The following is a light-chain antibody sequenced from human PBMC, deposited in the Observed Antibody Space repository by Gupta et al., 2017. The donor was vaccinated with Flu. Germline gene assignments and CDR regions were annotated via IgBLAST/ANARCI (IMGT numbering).Light chain of an antibody. Sequence: DIQLPQSPSSVSASIGDRVTSTCRASQGVSSWLVWYQQKPGKAPNLLIYAASNVQSGVPSRFSGSGSGTDFTLTISSLQPEDFATYYCQHANSFPLAFGQGTRLEMK. CDR3: QHANSFPLA. CDR1: QGVSSW. CDR2: AAS. V-gene: IGKV1D-12*01. J-gene: IGKJ5*01.